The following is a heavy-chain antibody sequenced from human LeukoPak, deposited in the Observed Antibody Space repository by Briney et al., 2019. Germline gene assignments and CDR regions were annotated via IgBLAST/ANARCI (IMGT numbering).Heavy chain of an antibody. CDR2: IYYSGST. CDR3: ARDLYDFWSGSNLNWFDP. V-gene: IGHV4-30-4*08. J-gene: IGHJ5*02. Sequence: PSETLPLTCTVSGGSISSGDYYWSWIRQPPGKGLEWIGYIYYSGSTYYNPSLKSRVTISVDTSKNQFSLKLSSVTAADTAVYYCARDLYDFWSGSNLNWFDPWGQGTLVTVSS. CDR1: GGSISSGDYY. D-gene: IGHD3-3*01.